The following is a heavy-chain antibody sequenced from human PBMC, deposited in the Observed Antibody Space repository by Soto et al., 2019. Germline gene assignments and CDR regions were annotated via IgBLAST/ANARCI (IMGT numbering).Heavy chain of an antibody. J-gene: IGHJ6*02. CDR2: ISDYNGNT. Sequence: QVQLVQSGAEVKKPGASVKVSCKTSGYTFNNYGISWVRQAPGQGLEWMGWISDYNGNTNYPQKFQGRVTMTTDTSTKTVYMVLTSLRSDDTAVYYCARDGYYASGSYGMDVWGRGTTVTVSS. CDR3: ARDGYYASGSYGMDV. V-gene: IGHV1-18*01. D-gene: IGHD3-10*01. CDR1: GYTFNNYG.